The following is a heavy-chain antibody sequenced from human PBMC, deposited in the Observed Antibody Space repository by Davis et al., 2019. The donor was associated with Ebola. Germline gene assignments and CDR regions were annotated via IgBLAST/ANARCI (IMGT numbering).Heavy chain of an antibody. CDR1: GGSISSSSYY. CDR3: ARHRVTAAILDLVWFDP. J-gene: IGHJ5*02. CDR2: IYYSGST. D-gene: IGHD2-2*01. V-gene: IGHV4-39*01. Sequence: SETLSLTCTVSGGSISSSSYYWDWIRQPPGKGLEWIGSIYYSGSTYYNPSLKSRVTISVDTSKNQFSLKLSSVTAADTAVYYCARHRVTAAILDLVWFDPWGQGTLVTVSS.